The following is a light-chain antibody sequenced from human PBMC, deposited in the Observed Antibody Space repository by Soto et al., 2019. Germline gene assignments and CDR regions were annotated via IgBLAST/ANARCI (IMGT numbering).Light chain of an antibody. J-gene: IGLJ2*01. CDR1: TSDVRGHNY. CDR2: DVS. Sequence: QSALTQPASVSGSPGQSITISCTGTTSDVRGHNYVSWYQQHPGKAPKLMIYDVSDRPSGVSNRFSGSKSGNTASLTISGLQAEDEADYYCSSYRSTSSTLVVFGGGTKVTVL. CDR3: SSYRSTSSTLVV. V-gene: IGLV2-14*03.